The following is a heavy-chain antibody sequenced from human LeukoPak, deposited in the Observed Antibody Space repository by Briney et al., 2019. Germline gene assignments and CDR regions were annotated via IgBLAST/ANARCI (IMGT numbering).Heavy chain of an antibody. J-gene: IGHJ5*02. V-gene: IGHV4-4*07. CDR1: GGSISSYY. Sequence: SETLSLTCTVSGGSISSYYWSWIRQPAGKGLEWIGRIYTSGSTNYNPSLKSRVTMSVDTSKNQFSLKLSSVTAADTAVYYCARTELPTEHNWFDPWGQGTLVTVSS. CDR3: ARTELPTEHNWFDP. D-gene: IGHD1-14*01. CDR2: IYTSGST.